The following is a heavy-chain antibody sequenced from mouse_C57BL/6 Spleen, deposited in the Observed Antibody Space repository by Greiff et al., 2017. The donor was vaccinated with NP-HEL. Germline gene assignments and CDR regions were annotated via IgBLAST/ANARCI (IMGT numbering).Heavy chain of an antibody. Sequence: VQLQQPGAELVRPGSSVKLSCKASGYTFTSYWMHWVKQRPIQGLEWIGNIDPSDSETHYNQKFKDKATLTVDKSSSTAYMQLSSLTSEDSAVYYCASNYGSSYVRYFDVWGTGTTVTVSS. CDR2: IDPSDSET. D-gene: IGHD1-1*01. V-gene: IGHV1-52*01. CDR3: ASNYGSSYVRYFDV. J-gene: IGHJ1*03. CDR1: GYTFTSYW.